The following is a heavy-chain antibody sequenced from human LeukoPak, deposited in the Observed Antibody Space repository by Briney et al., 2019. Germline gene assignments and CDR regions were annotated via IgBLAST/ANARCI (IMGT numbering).Heavy chain of an antibody. CDR2: ISGSGGGT. D-gene: IGHD4-11*01. Sequence: GGSLRLSCAASGFTFSNHAMSWVRQAPGKGLEWVSGISGSGGGTYYADSVKGRFTISRDNSKNTLFLQMNSLRADDTAVYYSAKSVDYSNYGVDYWGQGTLVTVSS. J-gene: IGHJ4*02. CDR3: AKSVDYSNYGVDY. V-gene: IGHV3-23*01. CDR1: GFTFSNHA.